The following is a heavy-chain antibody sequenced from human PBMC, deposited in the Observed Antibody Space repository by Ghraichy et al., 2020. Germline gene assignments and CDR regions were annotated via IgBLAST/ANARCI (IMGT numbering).Heavy chain of an antibody. Sequence: SETLSLTCTVSGGSISSYYWSWIRQPPGKGLEWIGYIYTSGSTNYNPSLKSRVTISVDTSKNQFSLKLSSVTAADTAVYYCARLQPSGYFDYWGQGTLVTVSS. CDR1: GGSISSYY. V-gene: IGHV4-4*09. CDR2: IYTSGST. CDR3: ARLQPSGYFDY. J-gene: IGHJ4*02.